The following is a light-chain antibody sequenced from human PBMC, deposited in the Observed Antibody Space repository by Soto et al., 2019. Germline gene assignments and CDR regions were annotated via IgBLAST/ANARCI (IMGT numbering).Light chain of an antibody. CDR3: QQYDTSPRT. J-gene: IGKJ1*01. CDR1: QNLSSGY. CDR2: AAS. V-gene: IGKV3-20*01. Sequence: EIVLTQSPATLSLSPGERATLSCRASQNLSSGYLAWYQQKPGQAPRILIYAASSRATGIPDRFSGSGSGTDFSLTISRLEPEHFAVYYCQQYDTSPRTFGQGTKVE.